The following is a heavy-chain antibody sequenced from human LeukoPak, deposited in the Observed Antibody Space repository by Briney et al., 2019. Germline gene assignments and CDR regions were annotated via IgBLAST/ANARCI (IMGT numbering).Heavy chain of an antibody. V-gene: IGHV3-23*01. Sequence: PGGSLRLSCAASGFIFSSYATSWVRQAPGKGLEWVSVIGGSGTSTYYADSVKGRFTISRDNSENMLYLQMNSLRVEDTAIYYCAKVSVVAGRNAFDIWGQGTMVTVSS. CDR3: AKVSVVAGRNAFDI. CDR1: GFIFSSYA. D-gene: IGHD3-22*01. CDR2: IGGSGTST. J-gene: IGHJ3*02.